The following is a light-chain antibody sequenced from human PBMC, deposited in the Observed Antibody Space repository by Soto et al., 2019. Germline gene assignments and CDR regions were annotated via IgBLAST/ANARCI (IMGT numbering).Light chain of an antibody. CDR2: KNT. CDR3: AAWDDSLCGHWV. CDR1: SSNIGTNF. J-gene: IGLJ3*02. V-gene: IGLV1-47*01. Sequence: QSVLTQPPSASGTPGQRVTISCSGSSSNIGTNFAYWYQQLPGTAPKLLIYKNTQLPSGVPDRFSGSKSGTSASLAISGLRSEDEADSYCAAWDDSLCGHWVFGGGTKLTVL.